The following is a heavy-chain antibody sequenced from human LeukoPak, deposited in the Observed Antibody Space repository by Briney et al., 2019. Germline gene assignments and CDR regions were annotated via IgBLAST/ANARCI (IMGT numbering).Heavy chain of an antibody. CDR1: GGSISSSSYY. D-gene: IGHD3-9*01. V-gene: IGHV4-39*07. CDR2: IYYSGST. J-gene: IGHJ3*02. Sequence: SETLSLTCTVSGGSISSSSYYWGWIRQPPGKGLEWIGSIYYSGSTYCNPSLKSRVTISVDTSKNQFSLKLSSVTAADTAVYYCARVANLNYDILTGYPWLSAFDIWGQGTMVTVSS. CDR3: ARVANLNYDILTGYPWLSAFDI.